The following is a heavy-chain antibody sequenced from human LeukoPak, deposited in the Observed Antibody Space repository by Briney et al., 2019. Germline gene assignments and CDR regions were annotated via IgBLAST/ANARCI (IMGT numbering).Heavy chain of an antibody. CDR3: ARRGPPNDY. D-gene: IGHD3-16*01. CDR1: GFTFSTFA. J-gene: IGHJ4*02. Sequence: GGSLRLSCAASGFTFSTFAMHWVRQAPGKGLEWVAVISYDGSDKYYADSVKGRFTISRDNSKNTVYLEMNSLRPEDTAVYYCARRGPPNDYWGQGTLVTVSS. V-gene: IGHV3-30*04. CDR2: ISYDGSDK.